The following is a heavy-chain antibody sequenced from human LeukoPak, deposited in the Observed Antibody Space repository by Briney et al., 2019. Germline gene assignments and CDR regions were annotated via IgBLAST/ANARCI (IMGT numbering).Heavy chain of an antibody. CDR3: AKPDYYSGSYFSAFDI. CDR1: GFTFSSYA. D-gene: IGHD1-26*01. J-gene: IGHJ3*02. Sequence: GGSLRLSCAASGFTFSSYAMSWVRQAPGKGLEWVSAISGSGGSTYYADSVKGRFTISRDNSKNTLYLQMNSLRAEDTAVYYCAKPDYYSGSYFSAFDIWGQGTMVTVSS. CDR2: ISGSGGST. V-gene: IGHV3-23*01.